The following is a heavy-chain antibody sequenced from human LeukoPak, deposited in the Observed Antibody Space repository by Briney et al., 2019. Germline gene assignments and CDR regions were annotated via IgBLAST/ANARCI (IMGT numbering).Heavy chain of an antibody. CDR3: AKGDTDCTCPGY. V-gene: IGHV3-53*01. CDR1: GFIVSSTY. D-gene: IGHD2-21*02. CDR2: FERGGHT. J-gene: IGHJ4*02. Sequence: GGSLRLSCAASGFIVSSTYVSWVRQTPGKGLEWVSTFERGGHTAYADSVKGRFTISRDVSENTIYLQMNSLRVEDTAVYYCAKGDTDCTCPGYWGQGTLVTVSS.